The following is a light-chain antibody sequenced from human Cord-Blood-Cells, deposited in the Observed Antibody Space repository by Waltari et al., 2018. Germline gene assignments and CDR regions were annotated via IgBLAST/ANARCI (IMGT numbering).Light chain of an antibody. V-gene: IGKV3-20*01. CDR3: QQYGSSTYS. Sequence: IVLTQSPGTLSLSPGERATLSCRASQSVSSSYLAWYQQKPGQAPRLLIYGAASRATGIPDRFSGSGSGTDFTLTISRLEPEDFAVYYCQQYGSSTYSFGQGTELEIK. CDR2: GAA. J-gene: IGKJ2*03. CDR1: QSVSSSY.